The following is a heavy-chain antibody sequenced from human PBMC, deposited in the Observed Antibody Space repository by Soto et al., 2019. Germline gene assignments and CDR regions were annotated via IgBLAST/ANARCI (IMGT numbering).Heavy chain of an antibody. D-gene: IGHD3-10*01. CDR3: ARSRECDY. V-gene: IGHV4-30-2*01. CDR2: IFPRGTT. CDR1: GGSLSGATYS. J-gene: IGHJ4*02. Sequence: QVQLRESGSGLVKPLETLSLTCGVSGGSLSGATYSWNWIRQPPGKGLEWLGYIFPRGTTYYNPSLKSRVPISTDVSKNHFSLRLRSFTAADTDVYYCARSRECDYWSQGTLGGVSS.